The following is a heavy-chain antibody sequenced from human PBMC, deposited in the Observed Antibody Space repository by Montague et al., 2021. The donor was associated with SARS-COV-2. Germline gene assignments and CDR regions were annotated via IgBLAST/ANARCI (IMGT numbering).Heavy chain of an antibody. CDR1: GLTFSSYS. J-gene: IGHJ6*02. D-gene: IGHD3-3*01. CDR3: ARGYDFWSGGYYYYYGMDV. CDR2: ISSSSSYI. V-gene: IGHV3-21*01. Sequence: SLRLSCAASGLTFSSYSMNWVRQAPGKGLEWVSSISSSSSYIYYADSVKGRFTISRDNAKNSLYLQMNSLRAEDTAVYYCARGYDFWSGGYYYYYGMDVRGQGTTVTVSS.